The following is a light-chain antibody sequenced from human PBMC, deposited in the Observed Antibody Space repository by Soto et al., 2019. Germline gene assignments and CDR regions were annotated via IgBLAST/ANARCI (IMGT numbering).Light chain of an antibody. Sequence: DIQMHQSPSSATASVGDRGTIPYQASQSISSWLAWYQPKPGKAPKLLIYDASSLESGVPSRFSGSGSGTDFTLTTSSLQPEDFATYDCQQSYSTPAITFGQRTRLEI. V-gene: IGKV1-12*01. CDR2: DAS. CDR1: QSISSW. CDR3: QQSYSTPAIT. J-gene: IGKJ5*01.